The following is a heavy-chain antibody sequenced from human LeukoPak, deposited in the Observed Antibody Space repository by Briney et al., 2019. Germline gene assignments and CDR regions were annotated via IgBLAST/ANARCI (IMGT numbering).Heavy chain of an antibody. CDR2: INWNGGST. Sequence: GGSLRLSCAASGFTFDDYGMRWLRQAPGKGLEWVSGINWNGGSTGYADSVKGRFTRSRDNAKNSLYLQMNSLRAEDTALYYCAREGSSSSIDYWGQGTLVTVSS. J-gene: IGHJ4*02. CDR1: GFTFDDYG. CDR3: AREGSSSSIDY. V-gene: IGHV3-20*04. D-gene: IGHD6-6*01.